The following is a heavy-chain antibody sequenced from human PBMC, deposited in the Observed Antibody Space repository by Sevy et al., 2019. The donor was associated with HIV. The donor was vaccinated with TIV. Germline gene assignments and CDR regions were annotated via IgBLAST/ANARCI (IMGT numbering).Heavy chain of an antibody. J-gene: IGHJ4*02. CDR2: IKSKTDGGTR. V-gene: IGHV3-15*01. D-gene: IGHD1-1*01. CDR3: ANGIGASDFVH. CDR1: GFTFSNAW. Sequence: GGSLRLSCAASGFTFSNAWMSWVRQAPGKGLEWVGRIKSKTDGGTRDFAAPVKGRFSISRDDSKNTVYLQMISLKDEDTGVYFSANGIGASDFVHWGQGTLVTDSS.